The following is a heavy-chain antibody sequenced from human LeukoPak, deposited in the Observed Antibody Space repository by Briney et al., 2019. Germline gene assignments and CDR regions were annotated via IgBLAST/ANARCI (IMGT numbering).Heavy chain of an antibody. CDR3: ARFSGNYAIFDY. V-gene: IGHV3-21*01. CDR1: GFAFSGYT. D-gene: IGHD1-26*01. J-gene: IGHJ4*02. Sequence: PGGSLRLSCAASGFAFSGYTMNWVRQAPGKGLEWVSSIGSSSGSIYYADSVKGRFTISRDNAKNSLYLQMDSLRAEDTALYYCARFSGNYAIFDYWGQGILVTVSS. CDR2: IGSSSGSI.